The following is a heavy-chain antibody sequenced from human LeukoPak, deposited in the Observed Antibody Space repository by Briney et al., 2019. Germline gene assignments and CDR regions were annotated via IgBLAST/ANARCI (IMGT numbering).Heavy chain of an antibody. CDR1: GYTFTSYD. Sequence: EASVKVSCKASGYTFTSYDINWVRQATGQGLEWMGWMNPNSANTGYAQKFQGRVTMTRNTSISTAYMELSSLRSEDTAVYYCASAPLTQQLDLRYYYYGMDVWGQGTTVTVSS. CDR3: ASAPLTQQLDLRYYYYGMDV. CDR2: MNPNSANT. J-gene: IGHJ6*02. D-gene: IGHD6-13*01. V-gene: IGHV1-8*01.